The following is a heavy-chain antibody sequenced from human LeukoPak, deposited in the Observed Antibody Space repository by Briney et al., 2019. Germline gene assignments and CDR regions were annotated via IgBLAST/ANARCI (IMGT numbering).Heavy chain of an antibody. D-gene: IGHD5-12*01. Sequence: ASVKVSCKASGYTFTGYYMHWVRQAPGQGLEWMGWINPNSGGTNYAQKFQGRVTMTRDTSISTAYMELSRLRSDDTAVYYCARAGRPYIADGAFDIWGQGTMVTVSS. J-gene: IGHJ3*02. CDR1: GYTFTGYY. CDR2: INPNSGGT. CDR3: ARAGRPYIADGAFDI. V-gene: IGHV1-2*02.